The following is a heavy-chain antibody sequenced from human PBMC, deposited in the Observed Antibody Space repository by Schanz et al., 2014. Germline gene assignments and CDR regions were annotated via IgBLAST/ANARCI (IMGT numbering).Heavy chain of an antibody. CDR1: GFTVSSDH. CDR2: LSGSGGST. Sequence: EVQLVESGGGVVQPGGSLGLSCVVSGFTVSSDHMSWVRQAPGKGLEWVSALSGSGGSTYYADSVKGRFTISRDISKNTLHLQVTSLRAEDTAIYYCARDGNYYGSRNYYKTPYYFDYWGQGTLVTVSS. CDR3: ARDGNYYGSRNYYKTPYYFDY. D-gene: IGHD3-10*01. J-gene: IGHJ4*02. V-gene: IGHV3-23*04.